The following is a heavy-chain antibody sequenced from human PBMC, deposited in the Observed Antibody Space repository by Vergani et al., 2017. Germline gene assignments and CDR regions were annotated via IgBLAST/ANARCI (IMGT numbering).Heavy chain of an antibody. CDR1: GYSFTSYW. V-gene: IGHV5-10-1*03. J-gene: IGHJ6*02. Sequence: EVPLVQSGAEVKKPGESLRISCKVSGYSFTSYWISWVRQMPWKGLEWMGRIDPSDSYTNYSPSFQGHVTISADKSISTAYLQWSSLKASDTAMYYCARLRLVRGEVHIYYYYGMDVWGQGTTVTVSS. CDR3: ARLRLVRGEVHIYYYYGMDV. D-gene: IGHD6-19*01. CDR2: IDPSDSYT.